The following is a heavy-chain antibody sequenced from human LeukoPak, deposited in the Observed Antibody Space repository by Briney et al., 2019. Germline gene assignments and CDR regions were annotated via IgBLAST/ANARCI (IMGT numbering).Heavy chain of an antibody. CDR2: IHYSGST. D-gene: IGHD6-19*01. CDR1: GGSISSYY. Sequence: SETLSLTCTVSGGSISSYYWSWIRQPPGKGLQWIGYIHYSGSTDSNASLTNRVAVSMDTSKSQFSLKLSSVTAADTAIYYCAIRGENSGSLSCWYFDLWGRGTLVTVSS. CDR3: AIRGENSGSLSCWYFDL. V-gene: IGHV4-59*08. J-gene: IGHJ2*01.